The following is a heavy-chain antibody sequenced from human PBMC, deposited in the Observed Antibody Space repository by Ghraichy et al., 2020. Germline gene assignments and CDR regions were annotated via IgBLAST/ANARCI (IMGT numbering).Heavy chain of an antibody. CDR1: GGSISSYY. D-gene: IGHD3-22*01. J-gene: IGHJ5*02. CDR3: ARNLAPTYFYDSSGSNWFDP. Sequence: SETLSLTCTVSGGSISSYYWSWIRQPPGKGLEWIGYIYYSGSTNYNPSLKSRVTISVDTSKNQFSLKLSSVTAADTAVYYCARNLAPTYFYDSSGSNWFDPWSQGPRVTSTS. V-gene: IGHV4-59*01. CDR2: IYYSGST.